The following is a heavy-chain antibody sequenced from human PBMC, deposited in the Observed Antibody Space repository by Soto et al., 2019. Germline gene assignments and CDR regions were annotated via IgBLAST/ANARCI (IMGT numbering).Heavy chain of an antibody. CDR3: TKHLPSKITHRRWAEAFHI. CDR1: GFTFSNYA. J-gene: IGHJ3*02. Sequence: EVRLLESGGGLVQPGGSLRLSCVASGFTFSNYAMSWVRQAPGKGLEGGSVVTGRSSSTYYADSVEGRLIISRDNSRNALFLQMNSLGAEDTAVYYCTKHLPSKITHRRWAEAFHIWGQGTILSVSP. V-gene: IGHV3-23*01. D-gene: IGHD3-16*01. CDR2: VTGRSSST.